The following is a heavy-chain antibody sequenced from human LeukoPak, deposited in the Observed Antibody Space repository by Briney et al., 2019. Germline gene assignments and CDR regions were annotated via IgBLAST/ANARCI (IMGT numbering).Heavy chain of an antibody. V-gene: IGHV1-2*02. J-gene: IGHJ4*02. D-gene: IGHD3-3*01. CDR1: GYTFSGYY. CDR3: ARVYNDFWSGYYS. CDR2: INPNSGGT. Sequence: GASVKVSCKASGYTFSGYYMHWVRQAPGQGLEWMGWINPNSGGTNYARKFQDRVTMTRDTSISTAYMELSRLRSDDTAVYYCARVYNDFWSGYYSWGQGTLVTVSS.